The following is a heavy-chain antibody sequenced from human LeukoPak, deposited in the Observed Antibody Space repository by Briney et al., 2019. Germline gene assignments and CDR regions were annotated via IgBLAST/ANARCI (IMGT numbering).Heavy chain of an antibody. CDR3: ARDLRGQPYGY. V-gene: IGHV3-21*01. J-gene: IGHJ4*02. Sequence: GGSLRLSCAASGFTFSSYSMNWVRQAPGKGLEWVSSISSSSSYIYYADSVKGRFTISRDNAKNSLYLQMNSLRAEDAAVYYCARDLRGQPYGYWGQGTLVTVSS. D-gene: IGHD3-10*01. CDR1: GFTFSSYS. CDR2: ISSSSSYI.